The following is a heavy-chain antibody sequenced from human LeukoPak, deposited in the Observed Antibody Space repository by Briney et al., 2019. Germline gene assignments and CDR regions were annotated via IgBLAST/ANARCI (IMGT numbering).Heavy chain of an antibody. J-gene: IGHJ3*02. D-gene: IGHD1-26*01. CDR1: GGSISSYY. V-gene: IGHV4-4*07. CDR2: IYTSGST. CDR3: ARHTLVGARNAFDI. Sequence: SETLSLTCTVSGGSISSYYWSWIRQPAGKGLEWIGRIYTSGSTNYNPSLKSRVTMSVDSSKNQFSLKLSSVTAADTAVYYCARHTLVGARNAFDIWGQGTMVTVSS.